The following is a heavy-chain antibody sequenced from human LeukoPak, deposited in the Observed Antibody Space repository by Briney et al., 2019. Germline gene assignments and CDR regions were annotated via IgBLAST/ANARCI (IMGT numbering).Heavy chain of an antibody. V-gene: IGHV3-23*01. CDR3: AKPNTYVNFDY. J-gene: IGHJ4*02. Sequence: PGGSLRLSCTASGFTFSNSAMSWVRQAPGKGLEWVSIISSSGDITYYADSVKGRFTISRDNSKNTLYLQMNSLRAEDTAVYYCAKPNTYVNFDYWGQGTLVTVSS. CDR1: GFTFSNSA. CDR2: ISSSGDIT. D-gene: IGHD5-18*01.